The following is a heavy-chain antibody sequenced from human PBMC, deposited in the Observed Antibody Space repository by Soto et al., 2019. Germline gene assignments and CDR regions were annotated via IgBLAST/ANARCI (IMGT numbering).Heavy chain of an antibody. CDR1: GGSISSSSYY. Sequence: PSETLSLTCTVSGGSISSSSYYWGWIRQPPGKGLEWIGSIYYSGSTYYNPSLKSRVTISVDTSKNQFSLKLSSVTAADTAVYYCARRQTDYGGNSGGMDVWGQGTTVTVSS. V-gene: IGHV4-39*01. CDR2: IYYSGST. D-gene: IGHD4-17*01. J-gene: IGHJ6*02. CDR3: ARRQTDYGGNSGGMDV.